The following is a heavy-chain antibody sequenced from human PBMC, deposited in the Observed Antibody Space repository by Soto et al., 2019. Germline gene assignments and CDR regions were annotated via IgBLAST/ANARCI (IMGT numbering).Heavy chain of an antibody. Sequence: QVQLQESGPRLVKPSGTLSLICTVSGYSISNNDWWSWFRQSPGNRLEWLGEVYHSGNTNYNPSVKSRVTISVDKSKNQFSLNVSSVTAADTAVYYCARDGSGSPGSTDFWGQGTLVTVSS. D-gene: IGHD1-26*01. CDR2: VYHSGNT. J-gene: IGHJ4*02. CDR3: ARDGSGSPGSTDF. CDR1: GYSISNNDW. V-gene: IGHV4-4*02.